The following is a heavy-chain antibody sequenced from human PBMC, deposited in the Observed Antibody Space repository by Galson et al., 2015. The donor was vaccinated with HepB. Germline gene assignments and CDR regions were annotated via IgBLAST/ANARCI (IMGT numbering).Heavy chain of an antibody. CDR2: ISYDGSNQ. CDR1: GFIFSNYG. D-gene: IGHD2-8*01. V-gene: IGHV3-30*18. Sequence: SLRLSCAASGFIFSNYGMHWVRQAPGKGLEWVAVISYDGSNQFYADSVKGRFTISRDNSKNTLYLQMNSLRPEDTAVYYCAKDLGHCTNDVCYSAGFDPWGQGTLVTVSS. J-gene: IGHJ5*02. CDR3: AKDLGHCTNDVCYSAGFDP.